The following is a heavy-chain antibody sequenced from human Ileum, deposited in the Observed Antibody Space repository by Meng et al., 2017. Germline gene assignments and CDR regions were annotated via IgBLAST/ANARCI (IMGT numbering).Heavy chain of an antibody. CDR3: ARDTFGVGDFDY. Sequence: QAHLQRSCPRLVNPPQTLHTPCTVAGGAISSGSYYWSWIRQPAGKGLEWIGRIYTSGSTNYNPSLKSRVTISVDTSKNQFSLKLSSVTAADTAVYYCARDTFGVGDFDYWGQGTLVTVSS. CDR1: GGAISSGSYY. CDR2: IYTSGST. J-gene: IGHJ4*02. D-gene: IGHD2/OR15-2a*01. V-gene: IGHV4-61*02.